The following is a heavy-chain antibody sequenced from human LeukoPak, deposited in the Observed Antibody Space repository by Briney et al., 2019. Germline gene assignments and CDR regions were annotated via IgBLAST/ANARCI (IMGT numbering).Heavy chain of an antibody. J-gene: IGHJ4*02. CDR1: GFTFSSYG. CDR3: AKARDGYGSGSYSDY. Sequence: PGGSLRLSCAASGFTFSSYGMSWVRQAPGKGLEWVSAISGSGGSTYYADSVKGRFTISRDNSKNTLYLQMNSLRAEDTAVYYCAKARDGYGSGSYSDYWGQGTLVTVSS. CDR2: ISGSGGST. V-gene: IGHV3-23*01. D-gene: IGHD3-10*01.